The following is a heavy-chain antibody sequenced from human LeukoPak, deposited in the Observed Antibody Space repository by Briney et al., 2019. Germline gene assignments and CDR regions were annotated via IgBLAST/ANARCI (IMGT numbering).Heavy chain of an antibody. V-gene: IGHV3-23*01. Sequence: PGGSLRLSCAASGFRFSTYAMSWVRQAPGKGLEWVSAISGSGGSSYYADSVQGRFTISRDNSKNTLYLQMNSLRAEDTAVYYCATSPEPFRWESDTLTGYYFDCWGQGTLVTVSS. D-gene: IGHD3-9*01. CDR2: ISGSGGSS. J-gene: IGHJ4*02. CDR1: GFRFSTYA. CDR3: ATSPEPFRWESDTLTGYYFDC.